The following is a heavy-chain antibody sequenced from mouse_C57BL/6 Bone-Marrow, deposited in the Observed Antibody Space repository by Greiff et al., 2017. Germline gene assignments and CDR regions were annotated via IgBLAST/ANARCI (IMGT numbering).Heavy chain of an antibody. D-gene: IGHD2-14*01. V-gene: IGHV1-82*01. CDR1: GYAFSSSW. CDR2: IYPGDGDT. J-gene: IGHJ4*01. Sequence: LVESGPELVKPGASVKISCKASGYAFSSSWMNWVKQRPGKGLEWIGRIYPGDGDTNYNGKFKGKATLTADKSSSTAYMQLSSLTSEDSAVYFCARDGEVGLAMDYWGQGASVTVAS. CDR3: ARDGEVGLAMDY.